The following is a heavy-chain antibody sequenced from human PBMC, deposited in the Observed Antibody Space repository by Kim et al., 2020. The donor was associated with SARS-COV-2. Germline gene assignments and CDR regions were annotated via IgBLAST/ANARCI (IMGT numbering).Heavy chain of an antibody. D-gene: IGHD6-19*01. CDR3: ASGKVPLGIAVAGRFDY. CDR2: IIPIFGTA. Sequence: SVKVSCKASGGTFSSYAISWVRQAPGQGLEWMGGIIPIFGTANYAQKFQGRVTITADESTSTAYMELSSLRSEDTAVYYCASGKVPLGIAVAGRFDYWGQGTLVTVSS. J-gene: IGHJ4*02. CDR1: GGTFSSYA. V-gene: IGHV1-69*13.